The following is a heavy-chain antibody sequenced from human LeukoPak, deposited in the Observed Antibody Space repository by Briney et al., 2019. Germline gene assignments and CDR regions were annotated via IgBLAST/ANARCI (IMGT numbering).Heavy chain of an antibody. V-gene: IGHV3-7*01. D-gene: IGHD3-3*01. J-gene: IGHJ4*02. Sequence: GESLKISCAASGFTFSSSWMSWVRQAPGKGLEWVANIKQDGSEKYYVDSVKGRFTISRDNAKNSLYLQMNSLRDEDTAVYYRATDFWSSYPDYWGQGTLVTVSS. CDR3: ATDFWSSYPDY. CDR1: GFTFSSSW. CDR2: IKQDGSEK.